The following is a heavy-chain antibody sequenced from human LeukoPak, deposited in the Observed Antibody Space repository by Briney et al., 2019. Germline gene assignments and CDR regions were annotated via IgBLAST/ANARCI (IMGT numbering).Heavy chain of an antibody. CDR1: GFTFSSYA. CDR2: ISYDGSNK. J-gene: IGHJ4*02. D-gene: IGHD2-21*02. Sequence: GGSLRLSCAASGFTFSSYAMHWVRQAPGKGLEWVAVISYDGSNKYYADSVKGRFTISRDNSKNTPYLQMNSLRAEDTAVYYCARDTIVVVTAITYYFDYWGQGTLVTVSS. V-gene: IGHV3-30-3*01. CDR3: ARDTIVVVTAITYYFDY.